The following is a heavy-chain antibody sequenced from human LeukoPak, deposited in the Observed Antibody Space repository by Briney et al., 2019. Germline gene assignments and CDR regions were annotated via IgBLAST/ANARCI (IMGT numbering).Heavy chain of an antibody. CDR3: AKQGLVPATAGD. Sequence: PGRSLRLSCAASGFTFSSYAMHWVRQAPGKGLEWVAVISYDGSNKYYADSVKARFSISRDNSMNTLYLQMNGLRPEDTAVYYCAKQGLVPATAGDWGQGTLVTVSS. D-gene: IGHD2-2*01. J-gene: IGHJ4*02. V-gene: IGHV3-30*04. CDR2: ISYDGSNK. CDR1: GFTFSSYA.